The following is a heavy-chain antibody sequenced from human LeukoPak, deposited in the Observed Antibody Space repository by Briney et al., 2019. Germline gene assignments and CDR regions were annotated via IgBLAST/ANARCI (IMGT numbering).Heavy chain of an antibody. V-gene: IGHV3-53*01. CDR3: AREGLMYGSFDY. J-gene: IGHJ4*02. D-gene: IGHD2-8*02. CDR2: IYSGGST. CDR1: GFTVSSNH. Sequence: GGSLRLSCAASGFTVSSNHMSWVRQAPEKGLEWVSVIYSGGSTYYADSVKGRFTISRDNSKNTLYLQMNSLRAEDTAVYYCAREGLMYGSFDYWGQGTLVTVSS.